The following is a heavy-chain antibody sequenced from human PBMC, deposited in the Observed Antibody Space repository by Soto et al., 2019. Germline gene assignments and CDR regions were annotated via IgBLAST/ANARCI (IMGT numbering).Heavy chain of an antibody. J-gene: IGHJ3*02. CDR3: TKASSSRKHESFDI. Sequence: PGGSLRLSCAASGFTFSIYAMNWVRQAPGKGLEWVSSISYSGSSTYYTDSVKGRFTTSRDNSKNTLYVQMNSLRAEDTAVYYCTKASSSRKHESFDIWGPGTKVTVSS. CDR1: GFTFSIYA. D-gene: IGHD2-2*01. V-gene: IGHV3-23*01. CDR2: ISYSGSST.